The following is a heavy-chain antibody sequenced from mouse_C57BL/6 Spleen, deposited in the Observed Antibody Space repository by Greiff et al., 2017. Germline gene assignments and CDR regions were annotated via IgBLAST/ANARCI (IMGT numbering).Heavy chain of an antibody. J-gene: IGHJ2*01. V-gene: IGHV1-80*01. D-gene: IGHD1-1*01. Sequence: VQLQQSGAELVKPGASVKISCKASGYAFSSYWMNWVKQRPGKGLEWIGQIYPGDGDTNYNGKFKGKATLTADKSSSTAYMQLSSLTSEDSAVYFCARGRYITTVVEDYWGQGTTLTVSS. CDR3: ARGRYITTVVEDY. CDR2: IYPGDGDT. CDR1: GYAFSSYW.